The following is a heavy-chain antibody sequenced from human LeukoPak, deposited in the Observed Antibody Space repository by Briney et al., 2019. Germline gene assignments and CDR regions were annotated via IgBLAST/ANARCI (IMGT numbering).Heavy chain of an antibody. J-gene: IGHJ4*02. V-gene: IGHV4-4*02. CDR3: ARDRGGYTYSHDY. CDR2: IYHDGST. D-gene: IGHD5-18*01. CDR1: GGSISSNNW. Sequence: SSETLSLTCAVSGGSISSNNWWIWVRQSPEKGLEWIGEIYHDGSTNYNPSLKSRVTISMDKSKNQLSLKLNFVTAADTAVYYCARDRGGYTYSHDYWGQGTLVTVSS.